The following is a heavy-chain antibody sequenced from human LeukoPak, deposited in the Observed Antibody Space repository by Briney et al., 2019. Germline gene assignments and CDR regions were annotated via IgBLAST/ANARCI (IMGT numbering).Heavy chain of an antibody. CDR1: GFTFSNAW. CDR3: TTVTGMMVYYFDY. J-gene: IGHJ4*02. CDR2: IKSKTDGGTT. D-gene: IGHD1-20*01. Sequence: GGSLRLSCAASGFTFSNAWTSWVRQAPGKGLEWVGRIKSKTDGGTTDYAAPVKGRFTISRDDSKNTLYLQMNSLKTEDAAVYYCTTVTGMMVYYFDYWGQGTLVTVSS. V-gene: IGHV3-15*01.